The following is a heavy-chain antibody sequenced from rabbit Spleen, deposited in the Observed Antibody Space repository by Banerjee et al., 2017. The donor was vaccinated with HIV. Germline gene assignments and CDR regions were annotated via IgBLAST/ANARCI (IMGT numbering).Heavy chain of an antibody. CDR1: GFSFSDTDV. D-gene: IGHD1-1*01. J-gene: IGHJ4*01. CDR3: ARDLVGVIGWNFNL. Sequence: QEQLEESGGGLVKPEGSLTLTCKASGFSFSDTDVMCWVRQAPGKGLEWIACINTATGKAVYASWAKGRFTISHTSSTTVTQQMTSLTVADTATYFCARDLVGVIGWNFNLWGPGTLVTVS. V-gene: IGHV1S45*01. CDR2: INTATGKA.